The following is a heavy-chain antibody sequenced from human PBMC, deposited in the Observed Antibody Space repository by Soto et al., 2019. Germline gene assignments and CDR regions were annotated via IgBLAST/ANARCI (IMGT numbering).Heavy chain of an antibody. Sequence: QVQLVQSGAEVKKPGSSVKVSCKASGGTFSSYTISWVRQAPGQGLEWMGRIIPILGIANYAQKFQGRVTITADKPTSTAYMELSSLRSEDTAVYYGAREVQDSVPTHRYYYYGMDVWGEGTTVTVSS. V-gene: IGHV1-69*08. J-gene: IGHJ6*04. CDR3: AREVQDSVPTHRYYYYGMDV. CDR2: IIPILGIA. CDR1: GGTFSSYT.